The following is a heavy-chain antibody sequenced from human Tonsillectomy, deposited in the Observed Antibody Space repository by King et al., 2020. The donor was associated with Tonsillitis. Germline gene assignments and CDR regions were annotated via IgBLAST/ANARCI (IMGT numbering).Heavy chain of an antibody. CDR3: ARGSVGHTFSYGMDV. CDR1: GDSISSYY. D-gene: IGHD3/OR15-3a*01. V-gene: IGHV4-59*01. Sequence: QLQESGPGLVKPSETLSLTCTVSGDSISSYYWSWIRQPPGKGLEWIGYVYYSGSTNYNPSLKSRVTISVDTSKNQFSLRLSSVTAADTAVYYCARGSVGHTFSYGMDVWGQGTTVTVSS. J-gene: IGHJ6*02. CDR2: VYYSGST.